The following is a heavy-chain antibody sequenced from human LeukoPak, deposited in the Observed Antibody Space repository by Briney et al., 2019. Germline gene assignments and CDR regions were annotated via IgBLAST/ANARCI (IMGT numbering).Heavy chain of an antibody. J-gene: IGHJ6*02. Sequence: LETLSLTRTVSGGAICTYYCSWIRQPPSTGRECCGYIYYCGSTNSNPSLQPRVTISVDTSKHQFSLQLSSVAAADTAVYYCARAVMAYDSSGYYYGGYYYYYYGMDVWGQGTTVTVSS. CDR1: GGAICTYY. CDR2: IYYCGST. D-gene: IGHD3-22*01. CDR3: ARAVMAYDSSGYYYGGYYYYYYGMDV. V-gene: IGHV4-59*01.